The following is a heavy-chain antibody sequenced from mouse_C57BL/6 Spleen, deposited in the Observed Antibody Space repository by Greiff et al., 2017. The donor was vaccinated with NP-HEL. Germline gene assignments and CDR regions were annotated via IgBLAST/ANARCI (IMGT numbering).Heavy chain of an antibody. CDR3: ARGGYDGYSDY. D-gene: IGHD2-3*01. CDR1: GYTFTSYW. CDR2: IDPSDSYT. Sequence: QVQLQQPGAELVKPGASVKLSCKASGYTFTSYWMQWVKQRPGQGLEWIGEIDPSDSYTNYNQKFKGKATLTVDTSSSTAYMQLSSLTSEDSAVYYCARGGYDGYSDYWGQGTTLTVSS. V-gene: IGHV1-50*01. J-gene: IGHJ2*01.